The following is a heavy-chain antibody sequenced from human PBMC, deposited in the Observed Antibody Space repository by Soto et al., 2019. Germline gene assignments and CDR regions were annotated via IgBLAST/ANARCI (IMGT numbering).Heavy chain of an antibody. CDR1: GFTFSSYS. Sequence: PGGSLRLSCAASGFTFSSYSMNWVRQAPGKGLEWVSSISSSSSYIYYADSVKGRFTISRDNAKNSLYLQMNSLRAEDTAVYYCARDRYSGYDSSGYWGQGTLVTVSS. J-gene: IGHJ4*02. CDR2: ISSSSSYI. CDR3: ARDRYSGYDSSGY. V-gene: IGHV3-21*01. D-gene: IGHD5-12*01.